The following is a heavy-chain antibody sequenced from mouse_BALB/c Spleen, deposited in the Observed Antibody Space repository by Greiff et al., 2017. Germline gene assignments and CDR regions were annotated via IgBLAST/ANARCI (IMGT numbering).Heavy chain of an antibody. CDR1: GFSLTSYG. V-gene: IGHV2-9*02. Sequence: VMLVESGPGLVAPSQSLSITCTVSGFSLTSYGVHWVRQPPGKGLEWLGVIWAGGSTNYNSALMSRLSISKDNSKSQVFLKMNSLQTDDTAMYYCARGSYDYDHYAMDYWGQGTSVTVSS. J-gene: IGHJ4*01. CDR3: ARGSYDYDHYAMDY. D-gene: IGHD2-4*01. CDR2: IWAGGST.